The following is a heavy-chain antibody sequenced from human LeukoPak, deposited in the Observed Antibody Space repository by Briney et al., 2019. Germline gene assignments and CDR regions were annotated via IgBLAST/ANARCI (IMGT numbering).Heavy chain of an antibody. J-gene: IGHJ4*02. D-gene: IGHD5-18*01. CDR1: GLTFSSYN. CDR2: TSNDGSKK. CDR3: AKDRYSYAFEYSDS. Sequence: GGSLRLSCAVSGLTFSSYNMNWVRQAPGKGLDWVAVTSNDGSKKYYADSVKGRFTISRDNSKNTLSLQVSSLRTEDTAVYYCAKDRYSYAFEYSDSWGQGTLVTVSS. V-gene: IGHV3-30*18.